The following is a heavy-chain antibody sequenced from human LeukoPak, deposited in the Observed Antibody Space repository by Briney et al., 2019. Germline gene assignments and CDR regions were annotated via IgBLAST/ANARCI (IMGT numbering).Heavy chain of an antibody. CDR1: GFTFSSYE. CDR2: ISSSGSTI. V-gene: IGHV3-48*03. J-gene: IGHJ4*02. Sequence: PGGSLRLSSAASGFTFSSYEMNWVRQAPGKGLEWVSYISSSGSTIYYADSVKGRFTISRDNAKNSLYLQMNSLRAEDTAVYYCARDRCSGGSCGLDYWGQGTLVTVSS. D-gene: IGHD2-15*01. CDR3: ARDRCSGGSCGLDY.